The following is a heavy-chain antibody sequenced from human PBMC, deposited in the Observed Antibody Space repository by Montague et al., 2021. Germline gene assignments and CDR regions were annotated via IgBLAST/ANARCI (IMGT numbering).Heavy chain of an antibody. J-gene: IGHJ4*02. D-gene: IGHD3-10*02. Sequence: SETLSLTCIVSSGSISSFSWGWIRQAPGKALEWIGNLYDSGVTYYNSSLHSRLTFSLDTSRNQFFLRLTFVTAADTAVYYCAGIGRPMFLYCFDYWGQGTLVTVSS. CDR2: LYDSGVT. CDR3: AGIGRPMFLYCFDY. CDR1: SGSISSFS. V-gene: IGHV4-59*03.